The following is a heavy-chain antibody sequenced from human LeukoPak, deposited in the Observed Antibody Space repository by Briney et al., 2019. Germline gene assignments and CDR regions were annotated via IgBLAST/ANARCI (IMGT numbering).Heavy chain of an antibody. D-gene: IGHD3-3*01. CDR3: AREGYDFWSGYSFYFDY. J-gene: IGHJ4*02. V-gene: IGHV3-7*01. CDR1: GFTFSTYL. Sequence: PGGSLRLSCAAFGFTFSTYLMSWVRQALGKGLEWVANIKQDGSEKYYVDSVKGRFTISRDNAKNSLYLQMNSLRAEDTAVYYCAREGYDFWSGYSFYFDYWGQGTLVTVSS. CDR2: IKQDGSEK.